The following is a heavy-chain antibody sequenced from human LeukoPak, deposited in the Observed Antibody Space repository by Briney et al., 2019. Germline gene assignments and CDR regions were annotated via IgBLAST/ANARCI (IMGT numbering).Heavy chain of an antibody. CDR3: AHIDPDVVSELYCFDY. V-gene: IGHV2-5*01. D-gene: IGHD1-7*01. CDR1: GVSVRTSGGG. Sequence: SGPTLMHPSRTLTLTYTFSGVSVRTSGGGGGWIRQPQEKELEWLTLINWHEDKRYNPSLKSRLTITKDTSKNQVVLTMTNMDPVDTATYYCAHIDPDVVSELYCFDYWGQGTLVTVSS. CDR2: INWHEDK. J-gene: IGHJ4*02.